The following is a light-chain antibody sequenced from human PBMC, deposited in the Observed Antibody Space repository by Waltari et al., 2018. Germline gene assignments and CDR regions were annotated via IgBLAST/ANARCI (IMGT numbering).Light chain of an antibody. V-gene: IGLV2-14*01. J-gene: IGLJ1*01. CDR3: SSYTSSSTNYV. Sequence: QSALTQPASVSGSPGQSITISCTGTSSDVGGYNYVSWYQQHPGKAPKLMIYEVSNRPSGFSNRFSGSKYGNTASLTISGLQAEDEADYYCSSYTSSSTNYVFGTGTKVTVL. CDR1: SSDVGGYNY. CDR2: EVS.